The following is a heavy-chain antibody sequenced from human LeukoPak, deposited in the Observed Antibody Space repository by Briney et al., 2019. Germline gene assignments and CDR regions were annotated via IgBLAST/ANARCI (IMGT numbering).Heavy chain of an antibody. CDR2: IYYSGST. J-gene: IGHJ6*02. D-gene: IGHD5-18*01. CDR1: GGPISSYY. CDR3: ARGMTRQIEVGTAMVTLYYYYGMDV. V-gene: IGHV4-59*01. Sequence: PSETLSLTCTVSGGPISSYYWSWIRQPPGKGLEWIGYIYYSGSTNYNPSLKSRVTISVDTSKNQFSLKLSSVTAADTAVYYCARGMTRQIEVGTAMVTLYYYYGMDVWGQGTTVTVSS.